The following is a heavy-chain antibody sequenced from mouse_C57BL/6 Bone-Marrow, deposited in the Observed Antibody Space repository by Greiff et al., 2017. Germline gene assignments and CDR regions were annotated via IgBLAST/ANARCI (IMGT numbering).Heavy chain of an antibody. CDR2: IRSKSNNYAT. CDR1: GFSFNTYA. V-gene: IGHV10-1*01. J-gene: IGHJ3*01. Sequence: DVKLQESGGGLVQPKGSLKLSCAASGFSFNTYAMNWVRQAPGKGLEWVARIRSKSNNYATYYADSVKDRFTISRDDSESMLYLQMNNLKTEDTAMYYCVRRDSSGFSWFAYWGQGTLVTVSA. CDR3: VRRDSSGFSWFAY. D-gene: IGHD3-2*02.